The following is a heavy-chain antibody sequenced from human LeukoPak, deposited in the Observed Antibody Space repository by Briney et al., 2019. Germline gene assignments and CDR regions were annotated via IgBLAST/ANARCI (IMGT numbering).Heavy chain of an antibody. V-gene: IGHV4-34*01. D-gene: IGHD2-8*01. CDR1: GGSFSGYY. Sequence: PSETLSLTCAVYGGSFSGYYWSWIRQPPGKGLEWIGEINHSGSTNYNPSLKSRVTISVDTSKNQFSLKLSSVTAADTAVYYCARLGGYCTNGVCYRGYYYYMDDWGKGTTVTVSS. J-gene: IGHJ6*03. CDR2: INHSGST. CDR3: ARLGGYCTNGVCYRGYYYYMDD.